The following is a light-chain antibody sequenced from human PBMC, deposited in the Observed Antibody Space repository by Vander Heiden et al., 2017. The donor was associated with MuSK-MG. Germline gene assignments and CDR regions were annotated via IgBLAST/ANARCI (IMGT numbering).Light chain of an antibody. V-gene: IGKV3-15*01. CDR3: QRHKNWPPLT. Sequence: LDMTQAPATPPAPPAQCATLSCRARQSVSSNLDWYQQKPGHALRLLIYGEATRAGGIPARFSGSGSGTELTLTISSPQSEDVAVYYCQRHKNWPPLTFGGGTKVEIK. CDR2: GEA. CDR1: QSVSSN. J-gene: IGKJ4*01.